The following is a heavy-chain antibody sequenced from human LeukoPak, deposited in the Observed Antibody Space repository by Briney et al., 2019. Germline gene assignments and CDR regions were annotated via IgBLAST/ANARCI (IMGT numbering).Heavy chain of an antibody. Sequence: PGGSLRLSCAASGFTFSTYAMSWVRQAAGKGLEWVSLISGSGGGTYYADSVKGRFTIPRDNSKNTLYLQLNSLRVEDTAVYYCAKGRLRYSSSWGFDYWGQGTLVTVSS. J-gene: IGHJ4*02. CDR2: ISGSGGGT. D-gene: IGHD6-13*01. CDR3: AKGRLRYSSSWGFDY. V-gene: IGHV3-23*01. CDR1: GFTFSTYA.